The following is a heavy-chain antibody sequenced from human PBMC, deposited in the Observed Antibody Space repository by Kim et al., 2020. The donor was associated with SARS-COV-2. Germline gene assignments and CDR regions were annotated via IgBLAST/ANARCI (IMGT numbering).Heavy chain of an antibody. Sequence: GSTNDKPSRKSRVTISGDTSKNQFSLKLSSVTAADTAVYYCARDRGPFDLWGRGTLVTVSS. CDR3: ARDRGPFDL. J-gene: IGHJ2*01. D-gene: IGHD3-10*01. CDR2: GST. V-gene: IGHV4-59*01.